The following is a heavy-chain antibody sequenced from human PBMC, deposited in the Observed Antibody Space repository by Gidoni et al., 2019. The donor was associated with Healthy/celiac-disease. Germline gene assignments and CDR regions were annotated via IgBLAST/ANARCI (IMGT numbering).Heavy chain of an antibody. Sequence: QVQLVQSGAEVKKPGSSGKVSCKASGGTFSSYAISWVRQAPGQGLEWMGGIIPIFGTANYAQKFQGRVTITADKSTSTAYMELSSLRSEDTAVYYCARRYYDSSGYYSYYYMDVWGKGTTVTVSS. V-gene: IGHV1-69*06. CDR1: GGTFSSYA. CDR2: IIPIFGTA. CDR3: ARRYYDSSGYYSYYYMDV. D-gene: IGHD3-22*01. J-gene: IGHJ6*03.